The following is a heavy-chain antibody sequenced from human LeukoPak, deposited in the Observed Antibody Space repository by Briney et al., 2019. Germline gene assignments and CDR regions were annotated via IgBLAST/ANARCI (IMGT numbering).Heavy chain of an antibody. CDR2: INPNSGGT. Sequence: SVKVSCKASGYTFTGYYMHWVRQAPGQVLEWMGWINPNSGGTNYAQKFQGRVTMTRDTSISTAYMELSRLRSDDTAVYYCVRERRVGWNSNWLDPWGQGTLVTVSS. D-gene: IGHD1-7*01. V-gene: IGHV1-2*02. CDR1: GYTFTGYY. CDR3: VRERRVGWNSNWLDP. J-gene: IGHJ5*02.